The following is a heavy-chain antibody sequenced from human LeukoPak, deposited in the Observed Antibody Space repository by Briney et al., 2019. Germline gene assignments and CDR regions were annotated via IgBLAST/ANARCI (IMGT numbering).Heavy chain of an antibody. CDR1: GGTFSSYA. CDR3: ARGAYDSSGYYLFDY. V-gene: IGHV1-69*13. D-gene: IGHD3-22*01. J-gene: IGHJ4*02. Sequence: GASVKVSCKASGGTFSSYAISWVRQAPGQGLEWMGGIIPIFGTANYAQKFQGRVTITADESTSTAYMELSSLRSEDTAVYYCARGAYDSSGYYLFDYWGQGTLVTVSS. CDR2: IIPIFGTA.